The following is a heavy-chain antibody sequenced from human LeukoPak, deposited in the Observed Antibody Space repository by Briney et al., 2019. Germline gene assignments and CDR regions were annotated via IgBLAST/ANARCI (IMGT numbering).Heavy chain of an antibody. Sequence: HTGGSLRLSCAASGFTFGSYEMNWVRQAPGKGLEWVSYIGTITSTTYYADSVKGRFTISRDNAKNSLYLQMNSLRAKDTAVYYCARDLQDIVVVPAVGYWGQGTLVTVSS. CDR3: ARDLQDIVVVPAVGY. D-gene: IGHD2-2*01. CDR2: IGTITSTT. V-gene: IGHV3-48*03. J-gene: IGHJ4*02. CDR1: GFTFGSYE.